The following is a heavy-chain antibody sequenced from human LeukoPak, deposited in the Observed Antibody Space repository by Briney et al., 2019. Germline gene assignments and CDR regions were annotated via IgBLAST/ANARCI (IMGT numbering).Heavy chain of an antibody. Sequence: GGSLRLSCAASGFTFSSYAMSWVRQAPGKGLEWVSAISGSGGSTYYADSVKGRFTISRDNTKNTLYLQMNSLRAEDTAVYHCAKYLYVVFGSGQEDYFDYWGQGTLVTVSS. CDR1: GFTFSSYA. V-gene: IGHV3-23*01. CDR2: ISGSGGST. CDR3: AKYLYVVFGSGQEDYFDY. J-gene: IGHJ4*02. D-gene: IGHD2-15*01.